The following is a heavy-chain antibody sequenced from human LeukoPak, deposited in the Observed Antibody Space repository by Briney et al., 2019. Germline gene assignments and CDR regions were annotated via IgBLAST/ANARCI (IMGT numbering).Heavy chain of an antibody. CDR2: ISSSSTI. Sequence: GGSLRLSCAASGFTFSSYSMNWVRQAPGKGLEWVSYISSSSTIYYADSVKGRFTISRDNAKNSLYLQMNSLRAEDTAVYYCAKDKEYGSGSYPIDYWGQGTLVTVSS. J-gene: IGHJ4*02. CDR1: GFTFSSYS. D-gene: IGHD3-10*01. V-gene: IGHV3-48*01. CDR3: AKDKEYGSGSYPIDY.